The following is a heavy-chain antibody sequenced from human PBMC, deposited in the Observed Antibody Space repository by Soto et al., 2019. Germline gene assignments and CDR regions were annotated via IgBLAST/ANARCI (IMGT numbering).Heavy chain of an antibody. CDR3: AKDGPNYGDYVRVIYYYGMDV. CDR1: GFTFSSYA. D-gene: IGHD4-17*01. V-gene: IGHV3-23*01. J-gene: IGHJ6*02. CDR2: ISGSGGST. Sequence: EVQLLGSGGGLVQPGGSLRLSCAASGFTFSSYAMSWVRQAPGKGLEWVSAISGSGGSTYYADSVKGRFTISRDNSKNTLYLQMNSLRAEDTAVYYCAKDGPNYGDYVRVIYYYGMDVWGQGTTVTVSS.